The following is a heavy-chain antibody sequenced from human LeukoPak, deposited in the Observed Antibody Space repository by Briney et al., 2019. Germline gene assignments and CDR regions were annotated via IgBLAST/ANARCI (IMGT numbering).Heavy chain of an antibody. J-gene: IGHJ4*02. V-gene: IGHV3-21*01. CDR1: GFTFSSYA. Sequence: GALRLSCAASGFTFSSYAMSWVRQAPGKGLEWVSSISSSSSYIYYADSVKGRFTISRDNAKNSLYLQMNSLRAEDTAVYYCARDGSPTSGWLFDYWGQGTLVTVSS. CDR3: ARDGSPTSGWLFDY. CDR2: ISSSSSYI. D-gene: IGHD6-19*01.